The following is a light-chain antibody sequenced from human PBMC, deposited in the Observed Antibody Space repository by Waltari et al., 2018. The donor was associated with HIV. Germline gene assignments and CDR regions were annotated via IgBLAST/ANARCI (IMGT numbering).Light chain of an antibody. CDR2: GNS. V-gene: IGLV1-40*01. J-gene: IGLJ2*01. CDR3: QSYDSSLSSSV. Sequence: QSDLTQPPSVSGAPGQRVTISCSGVSAGYDVHWYQQLPGTAPKLLIYGNSNRPSGVPDRVSGAKSGPLASLAITGRQAEDEADYYCQSYDSSLSSSVFGGGTRLTVL. CDR1: SAGYD.